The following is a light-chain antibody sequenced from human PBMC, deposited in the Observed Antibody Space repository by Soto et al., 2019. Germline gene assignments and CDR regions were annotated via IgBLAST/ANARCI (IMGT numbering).Light chain of an antibody. CDR2: DIS. CDR3: QQYYSNPWT. Sequence: DIQMTQSPSTLSASVGDRVTITCRASQIVSNVLAWFQQRPGEGPKLLIYDISSLGSGVPSRFSGSGSATGTEFTLTISSLQPDDRATYYCQQYYSNPWTFGQGTKVEIK. CDR1: QIVSNV. V-gene: IGKV1-5*01. J-gene: IGKJ1*01.